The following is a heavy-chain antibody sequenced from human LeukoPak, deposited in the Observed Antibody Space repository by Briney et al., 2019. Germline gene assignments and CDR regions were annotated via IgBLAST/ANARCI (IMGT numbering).Heavy chain of an antibody. V-gene: IGHV3-30*02. CDR1: GFTFTNFG. CDR3: VIGPARGYYDGSGYDFDY. J-gene: IGHJ4*02. D-gene: IGHD3-22*01. Sequence: TGGSTRLSCATYGFTFTNFGMHWVRQSPGKGLEWVTFIDDDGINFYQVNSVKGSFTISRDNSKNTLYLQMNGLESEDMAVYYCVIGPARGYYDGSGYDFDYWGQGTLVTVSS. CDR2: IDDDGINF.